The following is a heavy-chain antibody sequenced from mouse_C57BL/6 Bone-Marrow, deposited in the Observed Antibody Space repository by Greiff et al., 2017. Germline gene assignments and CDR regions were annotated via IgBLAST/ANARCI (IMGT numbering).Heavy chain of an antibody. D-gene: IGHD1-1*01. CDR3: ARNHYYGSSYWYFDV. CDR1: GYTFTSYW. CDR2: IHPNSGST. V-gene: IGHV1-64*01. Sequence: QVQLQQPGAELVKPGASVKLSCKASGYTFTSYWMHWVKQRPGQGLEWIGMIHPNSGSTNYNEKFKSKATLTVDKSSSTAYMQLSSLTSEDSAVYYCARNHYYGSSYWYFDVWGTGTTVTVSS. J-gene: IGHJ1*03.